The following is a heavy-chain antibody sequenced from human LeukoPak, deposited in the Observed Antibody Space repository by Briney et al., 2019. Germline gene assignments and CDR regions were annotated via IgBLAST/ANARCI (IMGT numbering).Heavy chain of an antibody. CDR3: ARHFTRSLDY. Sequence: GESLKISCKGSGYSFTSYWIGWVRQMPGKGLEWMGIIYPGDSDTRYSPSFQGQVTISADRSISTAYLQWSSLRAEDTAVYYCARHFTRSLDYWGQGTLVTVSS. CDR1: GYSFTSYW. V-gene: IGHV5-51*01. CDR2: IYPGDSDT. J-gene: IGHJ4*02. D-gene: IGHD3-3*01.